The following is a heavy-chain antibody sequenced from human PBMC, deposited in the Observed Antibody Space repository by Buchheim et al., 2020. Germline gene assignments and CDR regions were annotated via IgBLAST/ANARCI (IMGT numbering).Heavy chain of an antibody. J-gene: IGHJ3*02. Sequence: QVQLVESGGGVVQPGRSLRLSCAASGFTFSSYGMHWVRQAPGKGLEWVAVISYDGSNKYYADSVKGRFTISRDNSKNTLYLQMNSLRAEGTAVYYCAKLPPHYDSSGSYYSAFDIWGQGT. CDR2: ISYDGSNK. CDR3: AKLPPHYDSSGSYYSAFDI. V-gene: IGHV3-30*18. CDR1: GFTFSSYG. D-gene: IGHD3-22*01.